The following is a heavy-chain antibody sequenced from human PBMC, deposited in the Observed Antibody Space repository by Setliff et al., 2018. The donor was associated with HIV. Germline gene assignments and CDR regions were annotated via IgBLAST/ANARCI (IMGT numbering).Heavy chain of an antibody. D-gene: IGHD2-2*01. V-gene: IGHV4-39*01. CDR3: ARPQYPGYYFDY. Sequence: SETLSLTCTVSGDSMSSSSYYWGWIRQPPGKGLEWIGSIFYSGNTYYKPSLKSRVTISVDTSKNQFSLKLSAVTAADTAAYYCARPQYPGYYFDYWGQGTLVTVSS. CDR2: IFYSGNT. J-gene: IGHJ4*02. CDR1: GDSMSSSSYY.